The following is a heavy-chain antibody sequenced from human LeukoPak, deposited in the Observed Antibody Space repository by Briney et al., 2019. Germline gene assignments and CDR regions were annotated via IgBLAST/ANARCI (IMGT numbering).Heavy chain of an antibody. CDR3: ARDLNDYVWGSYRQDYYYYYYMDV. CDR2: IIPIFGTA. D-gene: IGHD3-16*02. J-gene: IGHJ6*03. Sequence: ASVKVSCKASGGTFSSYAISWVRQAPGQGLEWMGGIIPIFGTANYAQKFQGRVTITTDESTSTAYMELSSLRSEDTAVYYCARDLNDYVWGSYRQDYYYYYYMDVWGKGTTVTVSS. V-gene: IGHV1-69*05. CDR1: GGTFSSYA.